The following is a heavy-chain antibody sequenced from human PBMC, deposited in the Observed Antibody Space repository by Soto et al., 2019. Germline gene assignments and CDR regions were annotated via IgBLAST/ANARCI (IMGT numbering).Heavy chain of an antibody. CDR3: AKGLTVTTTFHAFDV. CDR2: ISGSGERT. J-gene: IGHJ3*01. D-gene: IGHD4-17*01. Sequence: EVQLLESGGGLVQPGGSLRLSCAASGFTFSSYDMSWVRQAPGRGLEWVSAISGSGERTYYADSVKGRFTISRDNSKNTLYLQMSSLRAEDTALYYCAKGLTVTTTFHAFDVWGQGTMGTVSS. CDR1: GFTFSSYD. V-gene: IGHV3-23*01.